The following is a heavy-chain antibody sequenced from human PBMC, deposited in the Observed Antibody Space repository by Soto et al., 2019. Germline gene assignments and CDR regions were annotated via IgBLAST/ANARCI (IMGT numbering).Heavy chain of an antibody. CDR3: AVTSPYCSGGSCYEIGY. CDR1: GFTFSSYN. CDR2: ISSSSSTI. J-gene: IGHJ4*02. D-gene: IGHD2-15*01. Sequence: GGSLRLSCAASGFTFSSYNMNWVRQAPGKGLEWVSYISSSSSTIYYADSVKGRFTISRDNAKNSLYLQMNSLRAEDTAVYYCAVTSPYCSGGSCYEIGYWGQGTLVTVSS. V-gene: IGHV3-48*01.